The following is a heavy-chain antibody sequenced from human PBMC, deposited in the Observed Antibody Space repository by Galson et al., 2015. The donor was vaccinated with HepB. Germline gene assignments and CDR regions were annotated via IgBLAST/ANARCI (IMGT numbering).Heavy chain of an antibody. D-gene: IGHD1-7*01. J-gene: IGHJ6*02. CDR1: QFDFNKYG. Sequence: SVTVSCKASQFDFNKYGLSWLRQAPGQGLEWMGWVSGYHGSANYAPKFQGRVTMTTHTSTRTSFMEMRSLRSDDTAVYYCARDSSLELQLNNYYSYGIDVWDQGTAV. V-gene: IGHV1-18*01. CDR3: ARDSSLELQLNNYYSYGIDV. CDR2: VSGYHGSA.